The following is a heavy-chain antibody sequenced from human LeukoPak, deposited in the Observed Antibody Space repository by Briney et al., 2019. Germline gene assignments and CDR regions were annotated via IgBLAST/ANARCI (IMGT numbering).Heavy chain of an antibody. Sequence: SETLSLTCTVSGGSISSSSYYWVWIRQPTGQELEWNGSIYYSGSTYYNPSVKRRVTVSVDTSKNQFSLKLSSVTAADTGVYYCAREVAAAGTLLDYWGQGTLVTVSS. V-gene: IGHV4-39*07. CDR1: GGSISSSSYY. CDR3: AREVAAAGTLLDY. J-gene: IGHJ4*02. CDR2: IYYSGST. D-gene: IGHD6-13*01.